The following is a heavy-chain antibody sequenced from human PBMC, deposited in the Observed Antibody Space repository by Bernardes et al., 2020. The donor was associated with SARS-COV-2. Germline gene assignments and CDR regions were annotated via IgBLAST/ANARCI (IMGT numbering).Heavy chain of an antibody. D-gene: IGHD4-17*01. CDR2: ISGSSATI. CDR1: GFTFSSYS. J-gene: IGHJ4*02. V-gene: IGHV3-48*04. Sequence: GWSLRLSCAASGFTFSSYSMNWVRQAPGKGLEWLSYISGSSATIYYADFVKGRFTISRDNAKNSLYLQMSSLRVEDTAVYYCARDYYGDYIIEHWGQGTLVTVSS. CDR3: ARDYYGDYIIEH.